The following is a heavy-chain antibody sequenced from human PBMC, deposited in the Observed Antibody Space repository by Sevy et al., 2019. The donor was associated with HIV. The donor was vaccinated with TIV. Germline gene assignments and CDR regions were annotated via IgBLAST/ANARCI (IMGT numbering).Heavy chain of an antibody. CDR1: GYTLTGFS. CDR3: ATTKDYYDSSAYPFDY. Sequence: ASVKVSCKVSGYTLTGFSMHWVRQAPGKGLEWMATFDPEDDETIYAQKFQGRVTMTEDTSTDTAYMELSSLRSEDTAVYYSATTKDYYDSSAYPFDYWGQGTLVTVSS. CDR2: FDPEDDET. D-gene: IGHD3-22*01. J-gene: IGHJ4*02. V-gene: IGHV1-24*01.